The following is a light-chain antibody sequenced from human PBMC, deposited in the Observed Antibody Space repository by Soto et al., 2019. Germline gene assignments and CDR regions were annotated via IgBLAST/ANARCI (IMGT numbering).Light chain of an antibody. CDR1: QSISRS. Sequence: EILLTQSPAILSVSPGERATLSCRASQSISRSLAWYQQKPGQAPRLLISDASTRATGIPARFSGSGSGTEFTLTISSLQSEDFAVYYCQQYNNWPPITFGQGTRLEI. V-gene: IGKV3-15*01. J-gene: IGKJ5*01. CDR3: QQYNNWPPIT. CDR2: DAS.